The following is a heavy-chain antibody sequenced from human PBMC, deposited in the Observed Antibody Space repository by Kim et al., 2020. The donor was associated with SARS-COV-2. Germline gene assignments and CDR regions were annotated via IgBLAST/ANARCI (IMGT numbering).Heavy chain of an antibody. CDR1: GFTFSSYA. CDR3: AKVGTGAADFDY. Sequence: GGSLRLSCAASGFTFSSYAMNWVRQAPGKGLEWVSAISVSGGSTYYADSVKGRFTISRDNSKNTLYLQMNNLRAVDTAVYYCAKVGTGAADFDYWGQGTLVPVSS. D-gene: IGHD6-13*01. V-gene: IGHV3-23*01. CDR2: ISVSGGST. J-gene: IGHJ4*02.